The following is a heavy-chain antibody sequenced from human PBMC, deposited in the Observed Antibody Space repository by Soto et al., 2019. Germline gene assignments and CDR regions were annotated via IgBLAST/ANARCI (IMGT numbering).Heavy chain of an antibody. CDR3: EYRVGSRGSFDY. D-gene: IGHD6-25*01. CDR1: GFSLTTSGVS. J-gene: IGHJ4*02. V-gene: IGHV2-5*01. CDR2: IYWYDDK. Sequence: QITLKESGPTLVKPTQTLTLTCTFSGFSLTTSGVSVGWILQPPGTALEWLASIYWYDDKRYSPSLKSRLTLTKDNSKKQVVLTMTNMDPVDTATYYCEYRVGSRGSFDYWGQGTLVTVSS.